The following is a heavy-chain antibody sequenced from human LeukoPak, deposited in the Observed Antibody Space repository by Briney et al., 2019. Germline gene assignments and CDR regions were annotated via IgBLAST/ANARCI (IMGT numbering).Heavy chain of an antibody. V-gene: IGHV4-34*01. CDR1: GSFSGYY. J-gene: IGHJ4*02. CDR3: ARGPRWLRTFDY. D-gene: IGHD5-12*01. CDR2: ISHSGIT. Sequence: SETLSLTCAAGSFSGYYWSCIRQPPGKGREWIGEISHSGITNYNPSLKSRVTISVDTSKNQFSLKLRSVTAADTAVYYCARGPRWLRTFDYWGQGSLVTVSS.